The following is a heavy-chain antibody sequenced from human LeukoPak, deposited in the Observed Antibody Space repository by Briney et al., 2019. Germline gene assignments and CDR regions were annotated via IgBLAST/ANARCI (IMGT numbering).Heavy chain of an antibody. CDR1: GFTFSSYS. CDR2: ISSSSSYI. Sequence: GGSLRLSCAASGFTFSSYSMNWVRQAPGKGLEWVSSISSSSSYIYYADSVKGRFTISRDNSKNTLYLQMNSLRAEDTAVYYCAKDRYYYDSSGYYFGYWGQGTLVTVSS. D-gene: IGHD3-22*01. CDR3: AKDRYYYDSSGYYFGY. J-gene: IGHJ4*02. V-gene: IGHV3-21*01.